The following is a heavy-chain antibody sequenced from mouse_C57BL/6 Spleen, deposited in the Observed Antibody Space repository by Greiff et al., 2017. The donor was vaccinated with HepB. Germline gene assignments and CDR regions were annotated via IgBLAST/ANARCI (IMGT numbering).Heavy chain of an antibody. V-gene: IGHV1-64*01. CDR2: IHPNSGST. Sequence: QVQLLQPGAELVKPGASVKLSCTASGYTFTSYWMHWVKQTPGQGLEWIGMIHPNSGSTYYTEKVKSKGTLTVDKSSSTDYMQLSSLTSEDSAVYYGAREGFAYRGQGTLVTVSA. CDR3: AREGFAY. J-gene: IGHJ3*01. CDR1: GYTFTSYW.